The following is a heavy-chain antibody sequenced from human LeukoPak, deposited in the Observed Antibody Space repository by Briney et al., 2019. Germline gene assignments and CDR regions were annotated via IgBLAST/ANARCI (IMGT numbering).Heavy chain of an antibody. Sequence: SETLSLTCTVSGGSIRFYYWSWIRQPPGKGMEWIGYIYYTGSTTYNPSLKSRVTISVDTSKNQFSLKLSSVTAADTAVYYCARSYSNSYYYYGMDVWGQGTTVTVSS. V-gene: IGHV4-59*01. CDR3: ARSYSNSYYYYGMDV. D-gene: IGHD4-11*01. J-gene: IGHJ6*02. CDR1: GGSIRFYY. CDR2: IYYTGST.